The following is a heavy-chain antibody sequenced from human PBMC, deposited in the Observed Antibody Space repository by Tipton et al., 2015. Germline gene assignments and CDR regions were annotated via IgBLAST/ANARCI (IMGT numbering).Heavy chain of an antibody. V-gene: IGHV3-7*03. D-gene: IGHD3-10*01. Sequence: SLRLSCAASGFPFRSYGMHWVRQAPGKGLEWVANIKQDGSEKYYVDSVKGRFSISRDNGNNSLYLHMNSLGAEDTAVYYCARARGVIVLSAPGSFDIWGQGTMVTVSS. J-gene: IGHJ3*02. CDR1: GFPFRSYG. CDR2: IKQDGSEK. CDR3: ARARGVIVLSAPGSFDI.